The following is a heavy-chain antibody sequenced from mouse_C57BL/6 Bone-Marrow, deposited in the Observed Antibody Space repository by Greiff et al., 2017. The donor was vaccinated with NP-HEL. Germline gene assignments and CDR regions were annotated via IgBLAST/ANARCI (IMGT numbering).Heavy chain of an antibody. CDR1: GYTFTSYW. J-gene: IGHJ2*01. V-gene: IGHV1-64*01. CDR3: DRSGGWLPQFDY. D-gene: IGHD2-3*01. Sequence: QVQLQQPGAELVKPGASVKLSCKASGYTFTSYWMHWVKQRPGQGLEWIGMIHPSSGSTNYNEKFKSKATLTVDKSSSTADMQLSSLTSEDSAVYYCDRSGGWLPQFDYWGQGTTLTVSS. CDR2: IHPSSGST.